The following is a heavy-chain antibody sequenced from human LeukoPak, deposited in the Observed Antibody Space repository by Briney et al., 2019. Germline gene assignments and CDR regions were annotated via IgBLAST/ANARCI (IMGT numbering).Heavy chain of an antibody. CDR2: IYYSGST. D-gene: IGHD6-13*01. CDR3: ARGSSSWYDYYYYMDV. V-gene: IGHV4-59*01. CDR1: GGSISSYY. J-gene: IGHJ6*03. Sequence: PSETLSLTCTVSGGSISSYYWSWIRQPPGKGLEWIGYIYYSGSTNYNPSLKSRVTISVDTSKNQFSLKLSSVTAADTAVYYCARGSSSWYDYYYYMDVWGKGTTVTVS.